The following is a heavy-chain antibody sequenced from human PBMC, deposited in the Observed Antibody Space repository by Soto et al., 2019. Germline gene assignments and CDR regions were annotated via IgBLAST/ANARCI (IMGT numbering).Heavy chain of an antibody. V-gene: IGHV3-23*01. CDR2: ISGSGGST. D-gene: IGHD6-19*01. Sequence: EVQLLESGGGLVQPGGSLRLSCAASGFTFSSYAMSWVRQAPGKGLEWVSAISGSGGSTYYADSVKGRFTISRDNSKNTLYLQTNSLRAEDTAVYYCAKEPQWLGRGHWYFDLWGRGTLVTVSS. CDR1: GFTFSSYA. CDR3: AKEPQWLGRGHWYFDL. J-gene: IGHJ2*01.